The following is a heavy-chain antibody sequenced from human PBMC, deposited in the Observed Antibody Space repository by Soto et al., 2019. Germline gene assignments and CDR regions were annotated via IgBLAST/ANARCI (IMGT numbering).Heavy chain of an antibody. CDR1: GGSFISYA. V-gene: IGHV1-69*13. Sequence: VKGSYKAAGGSFISYAVGWVRQAPGQGLEWMGGIIPIFGTANYAQKFQGRVTITADESTSTAYMELSSLRSEDTAVYYCARGHFGRKGSYVLSFDYWGQGTLVSVSS. D-gene: IGHD3-16*01. J-gene: IGHJ4*02. CDR2: IIPIFGTA. CDR3: ARGHFGRKGSYVLSFDY.